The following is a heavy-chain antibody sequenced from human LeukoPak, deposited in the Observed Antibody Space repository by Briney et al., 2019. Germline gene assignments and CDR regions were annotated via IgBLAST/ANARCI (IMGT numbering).Heavy chain of an antibody. CDR3: AKDEMDYYGSGGNFDY. Sequence: GGSLRLSCAASGFTFSSYAMSWVRQAPGKGLEWVSAISGSGGSTYYADSVKGRFTISRDNSKNTLYLQMNSLRAEDTAVYYCAKDEMDYYGSGGNFDYWGQGTLVTVSS. D-gene: IGHD3-10*01. CDR1: GFTFSSYA. V-gene: IGHV3-23*01. CDR2: ISGSGGST. J-gene: IGHJ4*02.